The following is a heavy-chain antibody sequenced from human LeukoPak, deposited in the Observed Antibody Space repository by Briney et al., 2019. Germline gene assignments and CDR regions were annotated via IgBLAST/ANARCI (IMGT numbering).Heavy chain of an antibody. CDR3: ARGLVVPAAMRYYYYYYGMDV. CDR2: IYTSGST. D-gene: IGHD2-2*01. V-gene: IGHV4-4*07. J-gene: IGHJ6*02. Sequence: SETLSLTCTVSGGSISSYYWSWIRQPAGKGLEWIGRIYTSGSTNYNPSPKSRVTMSVDTSKNQFSLKLSSVTAADTAVYYCARGLVVPAAMRYYYYYYGMDVWGQGTTVTVSS. CDR1: GGSISSYY.